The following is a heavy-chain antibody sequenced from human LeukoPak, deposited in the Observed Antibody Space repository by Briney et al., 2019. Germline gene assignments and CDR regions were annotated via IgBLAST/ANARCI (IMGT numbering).Heavy chain of an antibody. V-gene: IGHV3-30-3*01. CDR2: ISYDGSNK. CDR3: ARDRGNYDYVWGSYRYTSFDY. D-gene: IGHD3-16*02. CDR1: GFTFSSYA. J-gene: IGHJ4*02. Sequence: GGSLGLSCAASGFTFSSYAMHWVRQAPGKGLEWVAVISYDGSNKYYADSVKGRFTISRDNSKNTLYLQMNSLRAEDTAVYYCARDRGNYDYVWGSYRYTSFDYWGQGTLVTVSS.